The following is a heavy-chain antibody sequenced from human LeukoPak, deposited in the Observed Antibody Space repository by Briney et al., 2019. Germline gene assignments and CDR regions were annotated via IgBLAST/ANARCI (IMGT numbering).Heavy chain of an antibody. CDR2: IYYIGCT. CDR3: ARGRFLVAFDI. J-gene: IGHJ3*02. D-gene: IGHD3-3*01. CDR1: GGSISSYY. Sequence: AEALSLTCTVSGGSISSYYWSWIRQPPGKGLEWIGYIYYIGCTKYKPSLKSRVPISVDTPKNQFSLKLSSVTAADTAVYYCARGRFLVAFDIWGQRTMVTVRS. V-gene: IGHV4-59*01.